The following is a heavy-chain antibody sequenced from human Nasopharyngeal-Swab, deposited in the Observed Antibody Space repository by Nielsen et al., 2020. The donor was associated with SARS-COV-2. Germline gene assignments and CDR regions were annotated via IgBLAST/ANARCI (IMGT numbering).Heavy chain of an antibody. CDR3: ARVFVVVPAAIGLSGWFDP. Sequence: GGSLRPSCKGSGYSFTSYWIGWVRQMPGKGLEWMGIIYPGDSDTRYSPSFQGQVTISADKSISTAYLQWSSLKASDTAMYYCARVFVVVPAAIGLSGWFDPWGQGTLVTVSS. V-gene: IGHV5-51*03. D-gene: IGHD2-2*01. CDR1: GYSFTSYW. CDR2: IYPGDSDT. J-gene: IGHJ5*02.